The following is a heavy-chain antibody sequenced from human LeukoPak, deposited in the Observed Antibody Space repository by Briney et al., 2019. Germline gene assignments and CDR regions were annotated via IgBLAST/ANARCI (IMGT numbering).Heavy chain of an antibody. Sequence: GGSLRLSCAASGFTFDDYAMHWVRQAPGKGLEWVSGISWNSGSIGYADSVKGRFTISRDNAKNSLYLQMNSLRAEDMALYYCAKGFSGSYSVDYFDYWGQGTLVTVSS. J-gene: IGHJ4*02. D-gene: IGHD1-26*01. CDR1: GFTFDDYA. CDR2: ISWNSGSI. CDR3: AKGFSGSYSVDYFDY. V-gene: IGHV3-9*03.